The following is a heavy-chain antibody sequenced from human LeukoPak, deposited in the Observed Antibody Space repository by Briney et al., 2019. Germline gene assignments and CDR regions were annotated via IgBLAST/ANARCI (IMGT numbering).Heavy chain of an antibody. D-gene: IGHD5-24*01. J-gene: IGHJ4*02. V-gene: IGHV3-48*01. CDR2: ISSSSSTI. CDR3: ASEGRDGYNS. Sequence: PGGSLRLSCAASGFTFSSYSMNWVRQAPGKGLEWVSYISSSSSTIYYADSVKGRFTISRDNAKNSLYLQMNSLRAEDTAVYYRASEGRDGYNSWGQGTLVTVSS. CDR1: GFTFSSYS.